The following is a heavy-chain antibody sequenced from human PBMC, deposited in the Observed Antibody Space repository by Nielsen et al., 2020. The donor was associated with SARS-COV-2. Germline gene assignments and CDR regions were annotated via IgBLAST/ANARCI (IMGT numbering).Heavy chain of an antibody. D-gene: IGHD1-26*01. CDR1: GGSNGSITGGGYS. Sequence: SETLSLTCTVSGGSNGSITGGGYSWSWIRQPPGKGLEWIGYIYDSGSTYYNPSLKNRVTISIDRSKNQFSLRLNSVTAADTAVYYCATSLTDPSSFDYWGQGTLVTVSS. V-gene: IGHV4-30-2*02. CDR3: ATSLTDPSSFDY. J-gene: IGHJ4*01. CDR2: IYDSGST.